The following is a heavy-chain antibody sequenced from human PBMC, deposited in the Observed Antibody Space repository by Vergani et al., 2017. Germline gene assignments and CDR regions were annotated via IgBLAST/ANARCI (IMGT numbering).Heavy chain of an antibody. Sequence: EVELVQSGPEMRKPGESLKISCKGSEYSFGNYWIGWVRQMPGKGLAWMGIIYPVDSDTRYSPSFQGQVTISADKSISSAFLQWDSLKASDTALYYCARHTAYTDSWGQGTLVTVSS. CDR2: IYPVDSDT. CDR1: EYSFGNYW. D-gene: IGHD3-16*01. V-gene: IGHV5-51*01. CDR3: ARHTAYTDS. J-gene: IGHJ4*02.